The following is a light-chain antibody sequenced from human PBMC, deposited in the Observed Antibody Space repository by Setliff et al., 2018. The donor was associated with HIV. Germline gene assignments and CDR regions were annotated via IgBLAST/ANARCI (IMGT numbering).Light chain of an antibody. J-gene: IGLJ1*01. Sequence: QSALTQPASVSGSPGQSITISCTGTSSDVGGYNYVSWYQQHPGKVPKLMIYDVTKRPSGSSNRFSGSKSGDTASRTISGLQAEDEADYYCSSFISSHIDVFGSGTKVTVL. CDR2: DVT. V-gene: IGLV2-14*03. CDR1: SSDVGGYNY. CDR3: SSFISSHIDV.